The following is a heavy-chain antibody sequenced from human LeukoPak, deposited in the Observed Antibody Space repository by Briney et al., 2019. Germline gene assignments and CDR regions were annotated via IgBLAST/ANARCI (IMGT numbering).Heavy chain of an antibody. V-gene: IGHV4-30-4*01. CDR2: IFYSGNT. CDR1: GGSISSGAYY. D-gene: IGHD5-18*01. Sequence: SETLSLTCTVSGGSISSGAYYWTWIRQPPGKGLEWIGYIFYSGNTYYNPSLKSRVTISVDTSKNQFSLKLSSVTAADTAVYYCARAIYSYGFYFDYWGQGSLVTVSS. J-gene: IGHJ4*02. CDR3: ARAIYSYGFYFDY.